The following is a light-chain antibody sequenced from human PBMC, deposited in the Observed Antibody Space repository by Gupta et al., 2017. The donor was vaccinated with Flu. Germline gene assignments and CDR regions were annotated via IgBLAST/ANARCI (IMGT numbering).Light chain of an antibody. J-gene: IGLJ3*02. CDR2: LTSDGSH. CDR3: QTWDTGIRV. V-gene: IGLV4-69*01. CDR1: RGDCTYA. Sequence: QLVLTQSPSASASLGASVKLPCPLSRGDCTYAIAWYQQQPEKGSRYLMKLTSDGSHTKGDGIPDRFSGSSSGAERYLTISSLQSEDEADYYCQTWDTGIRVFGGGTKLTVL.